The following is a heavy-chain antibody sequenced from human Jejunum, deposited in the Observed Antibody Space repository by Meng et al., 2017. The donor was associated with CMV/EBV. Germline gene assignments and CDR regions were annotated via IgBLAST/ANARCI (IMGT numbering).Heavy chain of an antibody. D-gene: IGHD3-16*01. Sequence: TFTSYWMSWVRQAPGKGLEWVANIKQDGSEKFYVDSVKGRFSISRDNAKNSLYLQMNSLRAEDTAVYYCAKVSMAARRGTGGLDVWGQGTTVTVSS. V-gene: IGHV3-7*01. CDR2: IKQDGSEK. J-gene: IGHJ6*02. CDR3: AKVSMAARRGTGGLDV. CDR1: TFTSYW.